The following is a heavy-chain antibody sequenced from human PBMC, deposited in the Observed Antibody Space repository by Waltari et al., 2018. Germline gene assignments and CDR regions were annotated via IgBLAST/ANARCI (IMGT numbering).Heavy chain of an antibody. CDR1: GGSFSGYY. CDR2: INHSGST. Sequence: QVQLQQWGAGLLKPSETLSLTCAVYGGSFSGYYWSWIRQPPGKGLEWIGEINHSGSTNYNPSLKSRVTISVDTSKNQFSLKLSSVTAADMAVYYCAREGKAAAGHDYWGQGTLVTVSS. J-gene: IGHJ4*02. V-gene: IGHV4-34*01. D-gene: IGHD6-13*01. CDR3: AREGKAAAGHDY.